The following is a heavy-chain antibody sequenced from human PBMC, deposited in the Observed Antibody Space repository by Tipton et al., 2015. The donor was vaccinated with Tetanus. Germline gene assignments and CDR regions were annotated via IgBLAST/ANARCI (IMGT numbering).Heavy chain of an antibody. CDR1: GGSFSGYY. J-gene: IGHJ3*02. D-gene: IGHD6-6*01. CDR2: INHSGST. V-gene: IGHV4-34*01. Sequence: LSLTCAVYGGSFSGYYWSWIRQPPGKGLEWIGEINHSGSTNYNPSLKSRVTISVDTPKNQFSLKLSSVTAADTAVYYCARLGNIAARPEGTFDIWGQGTMVTVSS. CDR3: ARLGNIAARPEGTFDI.